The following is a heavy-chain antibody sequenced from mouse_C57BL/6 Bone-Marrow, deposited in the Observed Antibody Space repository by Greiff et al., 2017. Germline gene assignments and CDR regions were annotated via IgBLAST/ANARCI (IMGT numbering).Heavy chain of an antibody. D-gene: IGHD2-5*01. CDR1: GYTFTSYG. J-gene: IGHJ4*01. CDR3: ARSPYSIYDCYAMDY. CDR2: IYPRSGNT. V-gene: IGHV1-81*01. Sequence: QVQLQQSGAELARPGASVKLSCKASGYTFTSYGISWVKQRTGQGLEWIGEIYPRSGNTYYNEKFKGTATLTADKSSSTAYMELRSLTSEDSAVYFCARSPYSIYDCYAMDYWGQGTSVTVS.